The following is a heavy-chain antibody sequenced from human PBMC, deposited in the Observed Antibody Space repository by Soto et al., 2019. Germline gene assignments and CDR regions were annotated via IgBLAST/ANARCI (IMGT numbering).Heavy chain of an antibody. CDR2: IYYRGST. J-gene: IGHJ3*02. CDR3: ARDSGGGGAFDI. CDR1: GGSISSGDYY. V-gene: IGHV4-30-4*01. D-gene: IGHD3-16*01. Sequence: QVQLQESGPGLVKPSQTLSLTCTVSGGSISSGDYYWSWIRQPPGKGLEWIGYIYYRGSTYYNPLLKSRFYISIDTSKDQFSLKVGSVTAADPAVYYCARDSGGGGAFDIWGQGTMVTVSS.